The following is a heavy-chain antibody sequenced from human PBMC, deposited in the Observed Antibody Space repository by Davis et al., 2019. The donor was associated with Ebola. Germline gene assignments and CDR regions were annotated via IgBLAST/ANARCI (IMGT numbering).Heavy chain of an antibody. CDR1: GFTFSSYA. J-gene: IGHJ5*02. CDR2: ISSSGSTI. CDR3: AKGVLWYREGWFDP. D-gene: IGHD3-10*01. V-gene: IGHV3-23*01. Sequence: GGSLRLSCAASGFTFSSYAMSWVRQAPGKGLEWVSYISSSGSTIYYADSVKGRFTISRDNYKNTLYLQMNTLRAEDTAVYYCAKGVLWYREGWFDPWGQGTLVTVSS.